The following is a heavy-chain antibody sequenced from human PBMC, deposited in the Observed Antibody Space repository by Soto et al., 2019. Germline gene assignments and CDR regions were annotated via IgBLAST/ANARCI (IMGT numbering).Heavy chain of an antibody. CDR1: GYTFSTYG. Sequence: QVQLVQSETEVAEPGASVRLSCKTSGYTFSTYGLSWVRQAPGQGLEWMGWTVAISESTIYAQKFQGRVTVTTDRSTHTGYLELSRLTSDDTALYYCPRVAGYGSGSRHFDNWGQGTLVTVSS. CDR3: PRVAGYGSGSRHFDN. CDR2: TVAISEST. D-gene: IGHD3-10*01. V-gene: IGHV1-18*01. J-gene: IGHJ4*02.